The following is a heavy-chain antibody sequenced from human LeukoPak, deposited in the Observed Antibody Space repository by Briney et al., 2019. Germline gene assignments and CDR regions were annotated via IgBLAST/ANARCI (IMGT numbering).Heavy chain of an antibody. CDR2: IYSGGST. V-gene: IGHV3-53*01. Sequence: PGGSLRLSCAASGFTVSSNYMSWVRRAPGKGLEWVSVIYSGGSTYYADSVKGRFTISRDNSKNTLYLQMNSLRAEDTAVYYCARDSGYSSSWVWGQGTLVTVSS. D-gene: IGHD6-13*01. CDR3: ARDSGYSSSWV. CDR1: GFTVSSNY. J-gene: IGHJ4*02.